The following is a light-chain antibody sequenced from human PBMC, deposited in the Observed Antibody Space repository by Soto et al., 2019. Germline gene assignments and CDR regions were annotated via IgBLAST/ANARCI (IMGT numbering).Light chain of an antibody. CDR3: QQYGGSPIT. V-gene: IGKV3-20*01. Sequence: EIVLTQSPGTLSLSPGERVTLSCRAIQSVTTRLAWYQHKPGQAPTLLXSGASNRASGVPVRFSGSGSGTDFTLTITRLEPEDFEMYYCQQYGGSPITFGLGTRLEIK. J-gene: IGKJ5*01. CDR1: QSVTTR. CDR2: GAS.